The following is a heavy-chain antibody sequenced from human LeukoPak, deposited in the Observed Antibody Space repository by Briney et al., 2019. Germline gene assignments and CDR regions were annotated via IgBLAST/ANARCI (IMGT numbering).Heavy chain of an antibody. CDR1: GITFSSYW. V-gene: IGHV3-21*01. CDR3: ARDRGYLAPDY. CDR2: ISSSSSYI. J-gene: IGHJ4*02. Sequence: PGGSLRLSCATSGITFSSYWMSWVRQAPGKGLEWVSSISSSSSYIYYADSVKGRFTISRDNAKNSLYLQMNSLRAEDTAAYYCARDRGYLAPDYWGQGTLVTVSS. D-gene: IGHD5-12*01.